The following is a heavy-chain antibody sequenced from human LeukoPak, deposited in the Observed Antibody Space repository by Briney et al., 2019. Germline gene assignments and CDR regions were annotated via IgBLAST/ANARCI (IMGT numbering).Heavy chain of an antibody. D-gene: IGHD4-17*01. CDR2: IIPIFGTA. Sequence: ASVKVSCKASGGTFSSYAISWVRRAPGQGLEWMGGIIPIFGTANYTQKFQGRVTITTDESTSTAYMELSSLRSEDTAVYYCARSTTVPFFDYWGQGTLVTVSS. CDR3: ARSTTVPFFDY. CDR1: GGTFSSYA. J-gene: IGHJ4*02. V-gene: IGHV1-69*05.